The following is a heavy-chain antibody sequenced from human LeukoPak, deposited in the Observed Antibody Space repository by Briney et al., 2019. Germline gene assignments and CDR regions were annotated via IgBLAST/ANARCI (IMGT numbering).Heavy chain of an antibody. CDR3: ARQMEVVGATFFDY. J-gene: IGHJ4*02. D-gene: IGHD1-26*01. V-gene: IGHV4-59*01. CDR1: GGSISSYY. Sequence: PSETLSPTCTVSGGSISSYYWSWIRQPPGKGLEWIGYIYYSGSTNYNPSLKSRVTISVDTSKNQFSLKLSSVTAVDTAVYYCARQMEVVGATFFDYWGQGTLVTVSS. CDR2: IYYSGST.